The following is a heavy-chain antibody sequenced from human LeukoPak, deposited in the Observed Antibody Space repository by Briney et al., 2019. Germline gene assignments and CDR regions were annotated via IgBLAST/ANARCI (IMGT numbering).Heavy chain of an antibody. J-gene: IGHJ3*02. V-gene: IGHV3-74*01. CDR2: ISGDGGTI. Sequence: GGSLRLSCVVSGSGFTFNSYWMHWVRQAPGKGLMWVSRISGDGGTINYADSVKGRFTISKDNAENTLYLQMNNLRAEDTAVYYCARLPPSSSRAFDIWGQGTVVTVSS. D-gene: IGHD2-2*01. CDR1: GSGFTFNSYW. CDR3: ARLPPSSSRAFDI.